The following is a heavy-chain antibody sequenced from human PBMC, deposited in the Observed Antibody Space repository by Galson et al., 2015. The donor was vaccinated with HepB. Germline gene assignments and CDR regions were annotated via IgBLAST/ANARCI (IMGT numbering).Heavy chain of an antibody. Sequence: SLRLSCAAPGSTLSRYGLHWVRQAPGKGLEWVAVMSYDGSYKYYADSVKGRFTISRDNSKNTLYLQIDSLRTEDTAVYYCAKDLLVGIPTSNANPSFYYYGLDVWGPGTAATGSS. V-gene: IGHV3-30*18. D-gene: IGHD1-1*01. J-gene: IGHJ6*02. CDR3: AKDLLVGIPTSNANPSFYYYGLDV. CDR1: GSTLSRYG. CDR2: MSYDGSYK.